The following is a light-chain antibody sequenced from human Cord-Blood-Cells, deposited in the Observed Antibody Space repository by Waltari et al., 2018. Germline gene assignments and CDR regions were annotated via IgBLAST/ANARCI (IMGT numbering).Light chain of an antibody. CDR2: GTS. V-gene: IGLV1-40*01. CDR3: QSYDSSLGGWV. J-gene: IGLJ3*02. Sequence: QSVLTQPPSVSGAPGQRVTISCTGSSSNIGAGYDVHWYQQLPGTAPKLLIYGTSNRPSGVPDRFSGSKSGTSASLAITGLQAEDEADYYCQSYDSSLGGWVFGGGTKLTVL. CDR1: SSNIGAGYD.